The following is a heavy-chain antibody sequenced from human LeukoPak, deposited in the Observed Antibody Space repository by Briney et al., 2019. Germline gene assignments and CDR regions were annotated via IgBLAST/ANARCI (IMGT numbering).Heavy chain of an antibody. CDR1: GGSISSSNW. D-gene: IGHD3-22*01. J-gene: IGHJ4*02. CDR3: ARLKNYYDSSGYYYLDY. CDR2: IYHSGST. V-gene: IGHV4-4*02. Sequence: PSETLSLTCGVSGGSISSSNWWSWVRQPPGKGLEWIGEIYHSGSTKYNPSLKSRVTISVDTSKNQFSLKLSSVTAADTAVYYCARLKNYYDSSGYYYLDYWGQGTLVTVSS.